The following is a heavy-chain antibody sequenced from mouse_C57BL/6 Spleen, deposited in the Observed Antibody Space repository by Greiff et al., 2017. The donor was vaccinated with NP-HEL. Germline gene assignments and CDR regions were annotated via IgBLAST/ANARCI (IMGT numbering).Heavy chain of an antibody. CDR1: GYTFTSYW. V-gene: IGHV1-53*01. Sequence: VQLQQSGTELVKPGASVKLSCKASGYTFTSYWMHWVKQRPGQGLEWIGNINPSNGGTNYNEKFKSKATLTVDISSSTAYMQLSSLTSEDSAVYYCARSFITTVVASFDYWGQGTTLTVSS. D-gene: IGHD1-1*01. J-gene: IGHJ2*01. CDR2: INPSNGGT. CDR3: ARSFITTVVASFDY.